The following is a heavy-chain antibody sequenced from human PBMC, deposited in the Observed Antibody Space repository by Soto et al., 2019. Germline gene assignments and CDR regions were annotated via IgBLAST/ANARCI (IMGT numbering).Heavy chain of an antibody. Sequence: PVGSLRLSCAASGFTVSSNYMSWVRQAPGKGLEWVSVIYSGGSTYYADAEKGRFTISRDNSKNTLYLKMNSLRAEDTAVYYCARETSYRGFDPWGQGTLVTVSS. D-gene: IGHD4-4*01. CDR1: GFTVSSNY. V-gene: IGHV3-53*01. CDR2: IYSGGST. J-gene: IGHJ5*02. CDR3: ARETSYRGFDP.